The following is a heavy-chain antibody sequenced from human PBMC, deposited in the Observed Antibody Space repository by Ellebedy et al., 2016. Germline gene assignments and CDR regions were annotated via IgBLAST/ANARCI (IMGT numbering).Heavy chain of an antibody. D-gene: IGHD3-9*01. CDR1: GYSFTSDW. CDR2: IYPADSDT. CDR3: AASPLTGYSLDY. J-gene: IGHJ4*02. Sequence: GGSLRLXCKTSGYSFTSDWIGWVRQMPGKGLEWIGLIYPADSDTRYSPSFQGQVTISADRSISTTYLQWSSLKASDTAVYYCAASPLTGYSLDYWGQGTLVTVSS. V-gene: IGHV5-51*01.